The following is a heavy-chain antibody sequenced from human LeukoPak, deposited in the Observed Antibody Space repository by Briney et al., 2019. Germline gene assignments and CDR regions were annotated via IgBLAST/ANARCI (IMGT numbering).Heavy chain of an antibody. Sequence: GGSLRLSCAASGFTFSDYYMTWIRQAPGKGLEWVSYIGSSGSTIYYADSVKGRFTISRDNAKNSLYLQMNSLRAEDTAVYYCARVFRSGGSLDYWGQGTLVTVSS. CDR1: GFTFSDYY. CDR2: IGSSGSTI. J-gene: IGHJ4*02. V-gene: IGHV3-11*01. CDR3: ARVFRSGGSLDY. D-gene: IGHD2-15*01.